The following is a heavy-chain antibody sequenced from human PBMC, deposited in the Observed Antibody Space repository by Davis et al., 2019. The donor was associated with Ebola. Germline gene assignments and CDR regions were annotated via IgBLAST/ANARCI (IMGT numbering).Heavy chain of an antibody. CDR3: VIASAGSY. J-gene: IGHJ4*02. D-gene: IGHD3-9*01. Sequence: GGSLRLSCAASGFTFSIYALHWVRQAPGKGLEWVTVISYNGTNKYYADSVKGRFTISRDNSKNMLFLQMNSLRAEDTAVYYCVIASAGSYWGQGTLVAVSS. CDR1: GFTFSIYA. V-gene: IGHV3-30-3*01. CDR2: ISYNGTNK.